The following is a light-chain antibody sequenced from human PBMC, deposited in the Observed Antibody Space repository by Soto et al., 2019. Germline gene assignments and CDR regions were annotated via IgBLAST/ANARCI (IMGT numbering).Light chain of an antibody. Sequence: QMTQSPSTLSASVGDRVTITCRASHNIERWMAWYQQKPGKAPKLLIYKASTLKSGVPSRFSGSGSGTEFTLTISSLQPDDFATYYCQHYNIYSEAFGQGTKVELK. CDR3: QHYNIYSEA. CDR1: HNIERW. CDR2: KAS. J-gene: IGKJ1*01. V-gene: IGKV1-5*03.